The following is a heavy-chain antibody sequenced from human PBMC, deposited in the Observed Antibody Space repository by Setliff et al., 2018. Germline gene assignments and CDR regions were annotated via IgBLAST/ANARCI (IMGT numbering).Heavy chain of an antibody. CDR2: IYDSGTT. Sequence: SETLSLTCTVSGGSMRSISYYWGWVRQPPGKGLEWIGTIYDSGTTYYNPSLKSRVTISVDTSKNQFSLRLSSVTAADTAVYYCARAPGRNIRGDYWGQGALVTVS. V-gene: IGHV4-39*07. CDR1: GGSMRSISYY. D-gene: IGHD3-10*01. CDR3: ARAPGRNIRGDY. J-gene: IGHJ4*02.